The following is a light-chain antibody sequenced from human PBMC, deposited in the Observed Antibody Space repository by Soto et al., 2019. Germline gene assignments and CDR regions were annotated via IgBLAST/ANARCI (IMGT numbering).Light chain of an antibody. CDR3: SSFAVSNSFV. CDR1: SKDVDGYNY. CDR2: EVN. V-gene: IGLV2-8*01. J-gene: IGLJ1*01. Sequence: QSALTQPPSASGSPGQSVTISCTGTSKDVDGYNYVSWYQLHPGKAPKLMIYEVNKRPSGVPDRFSGSKSGNTASLTVSGLQGEDEADYYCSSFAVSNSFVFGTGTKVTVL.